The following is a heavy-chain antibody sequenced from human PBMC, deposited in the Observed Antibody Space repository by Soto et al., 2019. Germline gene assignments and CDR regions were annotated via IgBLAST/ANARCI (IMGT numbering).Heavy chain of an antibody. CDR1: GGSINDFY. V-gene: IGHV4-59*01. CDR2: IYYSGST. Sequence: SETLSLTCTVSGGSINDFYWSWIRQPPGKGLEWIGCIYYSGSTDYNPTLKGRVTISVDTSKNQFSLKLRSVTAADTAVYYCARVFHRHLDYWGQGTLVTVSS. J-gene: IGHJ4*02. CDR3: ARVFHRHLDY.